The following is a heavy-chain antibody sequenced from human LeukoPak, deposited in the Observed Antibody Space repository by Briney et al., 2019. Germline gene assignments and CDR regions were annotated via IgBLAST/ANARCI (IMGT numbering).Heavy chain of an antibody. CDR1: GGTFSSYA. J-gene: IGHJ4*02. CDR2: IIPIFGTA. V-gene: IGHV1-69*13. D-gene: IGHD5-24*01. CDR3: ARALRMATIPGVNMNYFDY. Sequence: EASVKVSCKASGGTFSSYAISWVRQAPGQGLEWMGGIIPIFGTANYAQKFQGRVTITADESTSTAYMELSSLRSEDTAVYYCARALRMATIPGVNMNYFDYWGQGTLVTVSS.